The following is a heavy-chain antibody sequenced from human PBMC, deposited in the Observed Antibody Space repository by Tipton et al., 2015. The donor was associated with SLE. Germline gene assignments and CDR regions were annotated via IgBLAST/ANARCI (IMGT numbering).Heavy chain of an antibody. CDR3: VRLRSKVLIDY. D-gene: IGHD2-8*01. V-gene: IGHV4-39*07. Sequence: TLSLTCIVSGGSIRGSDYYWGWIRQPPGKGLEWIGSIYYSGSTYYYPSLKSRITISVDTSKNQFSLEVGSVTAADTAVYYCVRLRSKVLIDYWGQGTLVTVSS. CDR2: IYYSGST. CDR1: GGSIRGSDYY. J-gene: IGHJ4*02.